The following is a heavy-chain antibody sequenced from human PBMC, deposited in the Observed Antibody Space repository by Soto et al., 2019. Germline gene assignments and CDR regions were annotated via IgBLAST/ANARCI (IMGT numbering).Heavy chain of an antibody. CDR2: VSASGGGT. CDR3: AKSSSRAHYYAMDV. V-gene: IGHV3-23*01. Sequence: PVGSLRLSCAASGFTFSSYAMNWVRQAPGKGLEWVAGVSASGGGTSYADSVKGRFTISRDNSKDTLYLQMNSLRAEDTAVYYCAKSSSRAHYYAMDVWGQGTTVTVSS. J-gene: IGHJ6*02. CDR1: GFTFSSYA. D-gene: IGHD2-2*01.